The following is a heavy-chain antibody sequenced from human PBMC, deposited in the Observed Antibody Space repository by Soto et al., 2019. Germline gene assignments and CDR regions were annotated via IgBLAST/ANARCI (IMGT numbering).Heavy chain of an antibody. V-gene: IGHV4-30-4*01. CDR1: GGSIRSDDYY. D-gene: IGHD1-1*01. CDR3: VRDRINSPDYFDY. CDR2: IYYTGTT. Sequence: NPSETLSLTCTVSGGSIRSDDYYWSWIRQPPGKGLEWIGYIYYTGTTNYNPSLQSRVTMSMDTSKNQFSLKLTSVNAADTAIYYCVRDRINSPDYFDYWGLGTVVTVSS. J-gene: IGHJ4*02.